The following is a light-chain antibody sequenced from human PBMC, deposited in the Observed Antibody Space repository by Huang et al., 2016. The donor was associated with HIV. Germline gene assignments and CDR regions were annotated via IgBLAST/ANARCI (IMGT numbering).Light chain of an antibody. CDR1: QSILYSSNNNNY. J-gene: IGKJ4*01. CDR2: WAS. CDR3: QQYFSTPLT. V-gene: IGKV4-1*01. Sequence: IVVTQSPASLAVSLGERAAINCKSSQSILYSSNNNNYLAWYQQKPGQSPALLIYWASTRAPGVPDRFNGSGSGTDFTLTINSLQTEDVALYYCQQYFSTPLTFGGGTKVDIK.